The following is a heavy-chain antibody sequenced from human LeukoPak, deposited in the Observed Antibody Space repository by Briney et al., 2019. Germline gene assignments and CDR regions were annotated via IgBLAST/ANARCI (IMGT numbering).Heavy chain of an antibody. D-gene: IGHD3-10*01. Sequence: GGSLRLSCAASGFTFSNIWMSWVRQAPGKGLEWVANIKHDGSEANYVDSVKGRFTISRDNAKNSLHLQMNRLRAEDTAVYYCAKNGGPHGMDVWGQGTTVTVSS. J-gene: IGHJ6*02. CDR2: IKHDGSEA. CDR1: GFTFSNIW. CDR3: AKNGGPHGMDV. V-gene: IGHV3-7*02.